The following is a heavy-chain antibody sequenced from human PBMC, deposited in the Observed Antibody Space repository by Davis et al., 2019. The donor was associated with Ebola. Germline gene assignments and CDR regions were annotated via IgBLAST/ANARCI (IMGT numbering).Heavy chain of an antibody. Sequence: GGSLRLSCAASGFTFSNAWMNWVRQAPGKGLEWVGRIKSKTDGGTTDYAAPVKGRFTISRDDSKNTLYLQMNSLKTEDTAVYYCTTDLRIAVAGSSLLDYYYYYGLDVWGQGTSVTVSS. CDR1: GFTFSNAW. D-gene: IGHD6-19*01. CDR2: IKSKTDGGTT. CDR3: TTDLRIAVAGSSLLDYYYYYGLDV. J-gene: IGHJ6*02. V-gene: IGHV3-15*07.